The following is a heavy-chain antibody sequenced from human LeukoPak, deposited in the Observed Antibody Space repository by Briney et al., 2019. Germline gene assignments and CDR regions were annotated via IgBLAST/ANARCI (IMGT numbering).Heavy chain of an antibody. V-gene: IGHV3-21*01. D-gene: IGHD1-26*01. Sequence: GGSLRLSCAASGFTYSSYRMHWVRQAPGKGLEWVSSISSSRRYIYYAVSVKGRFTISRDNAKNSLYLQMNSLRAEDTAVYYCARALPSPLYSGSYADAFDIWGQGTMVTVSS. J-gene: IGHJ3*02. CDR2: ISSSRRYI. CDR1: GFTYSSYR. CDR3: ARALPSPLYSGSYADAFDI.